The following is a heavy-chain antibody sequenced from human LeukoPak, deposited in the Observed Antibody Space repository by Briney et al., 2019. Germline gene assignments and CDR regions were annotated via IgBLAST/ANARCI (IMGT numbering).Heavy chain of an antibody. CDR1: GFTFSSYS. J-gene: IGHJ6*02. V-gene: IGHV3-48*04. D-gene: IGHD6-13*01. CDR3: ARASSSWYDWGMDV. CDR2: ISSSSSTI. Sequence: GSPRLSCAASGFTFSSYSMNWVRQAPGKGLEWVSYISSSSSTIYYADSVKGRFTISRDNAKNSLYLQMNSLRAEDTAVYYCARASSSWYDWGMDVWGQGTTVTVSS.